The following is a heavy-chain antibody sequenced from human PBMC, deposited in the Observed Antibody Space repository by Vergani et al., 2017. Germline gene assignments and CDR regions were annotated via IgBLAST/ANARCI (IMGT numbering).Heavy chain of an antibody. Sequence: QVQLVQSGAEVKKPGASVKVSCKASGYTFTSYYMHWVRQAPGQGLEWMGIINPSGGSISYAQKFQGRVTMTRDTSTSTVYMELSSLRSEDTAVYYCAAPSGIAAAGRGLDAFDIWGQGTMVTVSS. D-gene: IGHD6-13*01. CDR3: AAPSGIAAAGRGLDAFDI. J-gene: IGHJ3*02. CDR1: GYTFTSYY. CDR2: INPSGGSI. V-gene: IGHV1-46*01.